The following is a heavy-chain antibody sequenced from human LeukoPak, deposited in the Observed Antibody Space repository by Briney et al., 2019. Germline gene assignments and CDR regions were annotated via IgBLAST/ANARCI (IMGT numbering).Heavy chain of an antibody. CDR2: ISANDGKT. CDR3: ARELHVERDDY. Sequence: ASVKVSCTASGGTFSSYAISWVRQAPGQGLEWMGWISANDGKTHYSEKHQGRVTMSTDTVTSTAYMELRSLRSDDTAVYYCARELHVERDDYWGQGTLVTVSS. CDR1: GGTFSSYA. V-gene: IGHV1-18*01. D-gene: IGHD1-1*01. J-gene: IGHJ4*02.